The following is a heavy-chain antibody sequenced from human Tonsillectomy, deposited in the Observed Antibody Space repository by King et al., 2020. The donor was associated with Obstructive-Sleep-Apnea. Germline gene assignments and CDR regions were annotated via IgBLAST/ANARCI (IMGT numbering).Heavy chain of an antibody. J-gene: IGHJ6*02. D-gene: IGHD4-11*01. CDR1: GGAIGSGGYY. V-gene: IGHV4-31*03. Sequence: QLQESGPGLVKPSQTLSLTCTVSGGAIGSGGYYWSWIRQHPGKGLEWIGYLYNSGTTYYNPSLKFRLTISVDTSKNQFSLRLSSVTAADTAVYYCSRGYSNARGTKGGYYYGMDVWGQGTTVSVSS. CDR2: LYNSGTT. CDR3: SRGYSNARGTKGGYYYGMDV.